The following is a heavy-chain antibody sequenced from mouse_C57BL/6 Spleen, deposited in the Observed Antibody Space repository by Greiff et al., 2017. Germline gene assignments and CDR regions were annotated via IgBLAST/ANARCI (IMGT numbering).Heavy chain of an antibody. CDR1: GYTFTSYW. Sequence: VQLQQPGAELVKPGASVKVSCKASGYTFTSYWMHWVKQRPGQGLEWIGRIHPSDSDTNYNQKFKGKATLTVDKSSSTAYMQLSSLTSDDSAVYYCAIPYYYGRERWYFDVWGTGTTVTVSS. CDR2: IHPSDSDT. D-gene: IGHD1-1*01. J-gene: IGHJ1*03. CDR3: AIPYYYGRERWYFDV. V-gene: IGHV1-74*01.